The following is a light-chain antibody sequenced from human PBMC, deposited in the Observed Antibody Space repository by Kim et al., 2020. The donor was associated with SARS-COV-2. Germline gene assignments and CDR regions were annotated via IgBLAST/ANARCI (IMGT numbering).Light chain of an antibody. CDR1: EDIGNS. Sequence: SASVGDRVTITCQASEDIGNSLNWYHQKPGKAPRLLIYDASNLETGVPSRFSGSGSGTDFTFIISSLEPEDFATYFCQQYDLLPYSFGQGTKLEIK. V-gene: IGKV1-33*01. CDR2: DAS. J-gene: IGKJ2*03. CDR3: QQYDLLPYS.